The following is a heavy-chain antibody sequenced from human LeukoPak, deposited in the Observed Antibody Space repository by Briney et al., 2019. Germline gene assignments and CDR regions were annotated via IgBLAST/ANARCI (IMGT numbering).Heavy chain of an antibody. D-gene: IGHD3-10*01. V-gene: IGHV1-69*04. CDR2: IIPNLGIA. CDR1: GGTFSSYA. J-gene: IGHJ6*02. CDR3: ARDRSGRGVIFYGMDV. Sequence: ASVKVSCKASGGTFSSYAISWVRQAPGQGLEWMGRIIPNLGIANYAQKFQGRVTITADKSTSTAYMELSSLRSEDTAVYYCARDRSGRGVIFYGMDVWGQGTTVTVSS.